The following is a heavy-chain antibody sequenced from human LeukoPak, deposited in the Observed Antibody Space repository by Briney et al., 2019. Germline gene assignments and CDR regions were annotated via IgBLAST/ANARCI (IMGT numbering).Heavy chain of an antibody. Sequence: GGSLRLPCAASGFTFSSYSMHWVRQAPGKGLEWVSSISSSSSYIYYADSVKGRFIISRDNAKNSLYLQMNSLRVEDTAVYYCARDKWLTTTHYFDYWGQGTLVTVSS. V-gene: IGHV3-21*01. CDR2: ISSSSSYI. CDR1: GFTFSSYS. J-gene: IGHJ4*02. D-gene: IGHD4-11*01. CDR3: ARDKWLTTTHYFDY.